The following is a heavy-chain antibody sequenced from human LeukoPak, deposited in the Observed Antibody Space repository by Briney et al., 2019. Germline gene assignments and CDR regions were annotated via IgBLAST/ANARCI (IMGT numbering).Heavy chain of an antibody. Sequence: GGSLRLSCTTSGFAFDDFAMSWVRQPAGKGLEWVGFIRRRAYGGAAEYAASVKGRFIISRDDPKGIAYLQMNSLKTEDTAVYYCSRNGLVDFDYWGQGSRVIVSP. J-gene: IGHJ4*02. CDR2: IRRRAYGGAA. CDR1: GFAFDDFA. V-gene: IGHV3-49*04. CDR3: SRNGLVDFDY.